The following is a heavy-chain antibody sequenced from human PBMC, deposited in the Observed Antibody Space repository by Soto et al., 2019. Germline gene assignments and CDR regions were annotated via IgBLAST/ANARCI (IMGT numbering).Heavy chain of an antibody. CDR3: AIPLWSDYYNWWYFDL. Sequence: QVQLVESGGGVVQPGRSLRLSCAASGFTFSSYAMHWVRQAPGKGLEWVAVISYDGSNKYYADSVKGRFTISRDNSKNTLYLQMNSLRTEDTAVYYCAIPLWSDYYNWWYFDLWGRGTLVTVSS. J-gene: IGHJ2*01. V-gene: IGHV3-30-3*01. D-gene: IGHD3-22*01. CDR1: GFTFSSYA. CDR2: ISYDGSNK.